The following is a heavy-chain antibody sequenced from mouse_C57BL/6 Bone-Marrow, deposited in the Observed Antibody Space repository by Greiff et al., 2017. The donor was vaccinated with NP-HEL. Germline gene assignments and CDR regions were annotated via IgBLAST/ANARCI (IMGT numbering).Heavy chain of an antibody. V-gene: IGHV1-7*01. CDR2: INPRSGYT. Sequence: QVQLKESGAELAKPGASVKLSCKASGYTFTSYWMHWVKQRPGQGLEWIGYINPRSGYTKYNQKFKDKATLTADKSSSTTYMQLSSLTFEDSAVYYCARRRMFPNYYGSSFFWYFDVWGTGTTVTVSS. D-gene: IGHD1-1*01. CDR3: ARRRMFPNYYGSSFFWYFDV. CDR1: GYTFTSYW. J-gene: IGHJ1*03.